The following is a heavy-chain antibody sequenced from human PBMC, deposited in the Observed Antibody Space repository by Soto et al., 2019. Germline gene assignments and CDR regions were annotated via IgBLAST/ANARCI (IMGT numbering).Heavy chain of an antibody. V-gene: IGHV3-15*01. CDR1: GFTFSNAW. Sequence: EVQLVESGGGLVKPGGSLRLSCAASGFTFSNAWMSWVRQAPGKGLEWVGRIKSNTDGGTIDYAAPVKRRFTISRDDSKNTLYLQMTSLKTEDTDVYYCNTGTRSFSGYERGYWGQGTLVNVSS. D-gene: IGHD5-12*01. CDR3: NTGTRSFSGYERGY. CDR2: IKSNTDGGTI. J-gene: IGHJ4*02.